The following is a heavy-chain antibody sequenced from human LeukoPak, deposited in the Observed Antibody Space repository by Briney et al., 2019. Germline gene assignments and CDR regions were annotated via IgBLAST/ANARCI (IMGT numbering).Heavy chain of an antibody. J-gene: IGHJ6*02. D-gene: IGHD6-19*01. Sequence: GGSLRLSCAASGFTFDGYDMHWVRQAPGKGLEWVAIISYDGSDKYYGDSVKGRFTISRDNSKSTLYLQMNSLRTEDTALYYCAKDGEPMYSCGWYDYYYGMDVWGQGTTVTVSS. CDR3: AKDGEPMYSCGWYDYYYGMDV. V-gene: IGHV3-30*18. CDR1: GFTFDGYD. CDR2: ISYDGSDK.